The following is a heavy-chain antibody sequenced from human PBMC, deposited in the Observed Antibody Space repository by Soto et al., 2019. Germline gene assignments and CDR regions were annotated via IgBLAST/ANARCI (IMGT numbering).Heavy chain of an antibody. CDR1: GFTFSSYG. CDR3: ARDRDRQRLENYFDY. D-gene: IGHD6-19*01. J-gene: IGHJ4*02. V-gene: IGHV3-33*01. Sequence: QVQLVESGGGVVQPGRSLRLSCAASGFTFSSYGMHWVRQAPGKGLEWVAVIWYDGSNKYYADSVKGRFTISRDNSKNTLYLQMNSLRAEDTAVYYCARDRDRQRLENYFDYWGQGTLVTVSS. CDR2: IWYDGSNK.